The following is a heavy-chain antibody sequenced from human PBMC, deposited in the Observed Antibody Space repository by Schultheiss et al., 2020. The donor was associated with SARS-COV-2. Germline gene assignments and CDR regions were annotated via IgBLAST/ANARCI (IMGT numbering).Heavy chain of an antibody. Sequence: GGSLRLSCAASGFTFSDFSMNWVRQAPGKGLQWVSVIYSGGSTYYADSVKGRFTISRDNSKNTLYLQMDNLRVEDTAVYFCARGVGDISRGYYGTDAFDIWGQGTMVTVSS. J-gene: IGHJ3*02. V-gene: IGHV3-66*01. CDR2: IYSGGST. CDR1: GFTFSDFS. D-gene: IGHD3-22*01. CDR3: ARGVGDISRGYYGTDAFDI.